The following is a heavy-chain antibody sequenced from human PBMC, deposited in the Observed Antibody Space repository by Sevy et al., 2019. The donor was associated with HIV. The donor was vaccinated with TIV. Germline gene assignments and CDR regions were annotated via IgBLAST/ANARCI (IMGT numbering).Heavy chain of an antibody. Sequence: ASVKVSCKASGYTFTSYGISWVRQAPGQGLEWMGWISAYNGNTNYAQKLQGRVTMTTDTSTSTAYMELRSLGSDDTAVYYCARLPRGFRENWFDPWGQGTLVTVSS. J-gene: IGHJ5*02. CDR3: ARLPRGFRENWFDP. CDR1: GYTFTSYG. V-gene: IGHV1-18*01. CDR2: ISAYNGNT. D-gene: IGHD3-10*01.